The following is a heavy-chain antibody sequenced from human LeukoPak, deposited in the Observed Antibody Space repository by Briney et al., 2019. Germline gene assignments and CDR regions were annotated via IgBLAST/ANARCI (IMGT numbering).Heavy chain of an antibody. D-gene: IGHD6-13*01. CDR1: GFTFSSYA. J-gene: IGHJ4*02. CDR3: ARGRYSSSWDIFDY. V-gene: IGHV3-48*02. Sequence: PGGSLRLSCAASGFTFSSYAMSWVRQAPGKGLEWVSYISSSSSTIYYADSVKGRFTISRDNAKNSLYLQMNSLRDEDTAVYYCARGRYSSSWDIFDYWGQGTLVTVSS. CDR2: ISSSSSTI.